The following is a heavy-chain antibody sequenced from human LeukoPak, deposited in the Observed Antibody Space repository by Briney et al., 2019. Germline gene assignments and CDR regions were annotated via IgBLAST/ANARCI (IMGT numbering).Heavy chain of an antibody. CDR1: GGSISNNNW. CDR2: IYHSGST. D-gene: IGHD3-22*01. Sequence: PSGTLSLTCAVSGGSISNNNWWSWVRQPPGKGLEWIGEIYHSGSTNYNPSLKSRVTISVDTSKNQFSLKLSSVTAADTAVYYCARHANYYDSSGPDSDFDYWGQGTLVTVSS. J-gene: IGHJ4*02. CDR3: ARHANYYDSSGPDSDFDY. V-gene: IGHV4-4*02.